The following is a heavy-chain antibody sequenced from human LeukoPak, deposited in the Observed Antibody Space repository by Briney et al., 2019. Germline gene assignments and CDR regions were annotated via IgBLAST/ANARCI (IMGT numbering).Heavy chain of an antibody. D-gene: IGHD3-9*01. V-gene: IGHV4-61*02. CDR3: ARRYYDILTGYSYLFDY. J-gene: IGHJ4*02. CDR2: IYTSGST. CDR1: GGSIRSGRYY. Sequence: SETLSLTCTVSGGSIRSGRYYWSWIRQPAGKGLEWIGRIYTSGSTNYNPSLKSRVTISVDTSKNQFSLKLSSVTAADTAVYYCARRYYDILTGYSYLFDYWGQGTLVTVSS.